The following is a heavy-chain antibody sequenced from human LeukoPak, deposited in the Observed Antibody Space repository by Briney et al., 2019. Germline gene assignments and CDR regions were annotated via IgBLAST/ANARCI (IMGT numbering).Heavy chain of an antibody. V-gene: IGHV4-59*12. CDR1: GGSISSYY. CDR2: IYYSGST. J-gene: IGHJ6*03. D-gene: IGHD4-17*01. Sequence: SETLSLTCTVSGGSISSYYWSWIRQPPGKGLEWIGYIYYSGSTNYNSSLKSRVTMSVDTSKNHFSLKLSSVTAADTAVYYCARAMNYGDYVYYYHMDVWGKGTTVTVSS. CDR3: ARAMNYGDYVYYYHMDV.